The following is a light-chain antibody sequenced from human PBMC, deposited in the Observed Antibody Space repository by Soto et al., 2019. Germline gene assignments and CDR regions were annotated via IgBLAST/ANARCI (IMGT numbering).Light chain of an antibody. CDR2: GAS. V-gene: IGKV3-15*01. Sequence: EIVMTQSPATLSMSPGERATLSCRASQSVTSKLAWYQQKPGQAPRLLIYGASTRATGIPARFSGSGSGTEFTLTISNLQSEDFAVYYCQQYNNRPPLTFGGGTKVEIK. CDR1: QSVTSK. J-gene: IGKJ4*01. CDR3: QQYNNRPPLT.